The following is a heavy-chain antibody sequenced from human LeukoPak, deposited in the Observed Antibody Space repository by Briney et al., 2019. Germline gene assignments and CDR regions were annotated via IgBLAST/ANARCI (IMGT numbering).Heavy chain of an antibody. V-gene: IGHV3-33*01. D-gene: IGHD5-18*01. CDR3: AREDTSLVIAY. Sequence: GGSLGLSCAASGSTFSNYGMHWVRQAPGKGLEWVAVMWYDGSNKYYTDSVKGRFTISRDNSKNTLYLQMNSLRAEDTAVYYCAREDTSLVIAYWGQGTLVTVSS. CDR1: GSTFSNYG. J-gene: IGHJ4*02. CDR2: MWYDGSNK.